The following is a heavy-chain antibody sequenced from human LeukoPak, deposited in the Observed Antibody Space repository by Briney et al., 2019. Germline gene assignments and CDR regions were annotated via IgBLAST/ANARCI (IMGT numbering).Heavy chain of an antibody. D-gene: IGHD6-13*01. CDR2: IIPIFGTA. V-gene: IGHV1-69*05. Sequence: SVKVSCKASGGTFSSYAISWVRQAPGQGREWMGRIIPIFGTANYAQKFQGRVTITTDESTSTAYMELSSLRSEDTAVYYCARSIAAAGLDAFDIWGQGTMVTVSS. CDR1: GGTFSSYA. CDR3: ARSIAAAGLDAFDI. J-gene: IGHJ3*02.